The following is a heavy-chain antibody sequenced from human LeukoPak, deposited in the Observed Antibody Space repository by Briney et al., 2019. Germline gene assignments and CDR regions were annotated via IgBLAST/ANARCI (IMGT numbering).Heavy chain of an antibody. Sequence: PGESLKISCKGSGDSFTSYWIGWVRQMPGKGLEWMGIIYPGDSDTRYSPSFQGQVTISADKSISTAYLQWSSLKASDTAMYYCARHRDVEMIWFDPWGQGTLVTVSS. V-gene: IGHV5-51*01. CDR2: IYPGDSDT. CDR1: GDSFTSYW. CDR3: ARHRDVEMIWFDP. D-gene: IGHD5-24*01. J-gene: IGHJ5*02.